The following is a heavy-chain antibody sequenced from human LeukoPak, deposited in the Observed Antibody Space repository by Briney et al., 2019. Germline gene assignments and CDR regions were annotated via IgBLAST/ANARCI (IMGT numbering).Heavy chain of an antibody. CDR2: ISHDGSNI. V-gene: IGHV3-30*18. CDR3: AKDPYRVVVATGNYLDP. J-gene: IGHJ5*02. D-gene: IGHD2-15*01. CDR1: GFTFSSYW. Sequence: GGSLRLSCAASGFTFSSYWMSWVRQAPGKGLEWVAVISHDGSNIHYGDSVKGRFTVSRDNSKNTVYLQMNSLRAEDTAIYYCAKDPYRVVVATGNYLDPWGQGTLVTVSS.